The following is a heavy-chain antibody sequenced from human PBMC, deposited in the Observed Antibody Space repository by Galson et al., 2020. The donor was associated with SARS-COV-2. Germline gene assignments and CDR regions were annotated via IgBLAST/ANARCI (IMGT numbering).Heavy chain of an antibody. Sequence: SLKISCAASGFTFSSYAMHWVRQAPGKGLEWVAVISYDGSNKYYADSVKGRFTISRDNSKNTLYLQMNSLRAEDTAVYYCARAGSYYDFWSGYYRIDYWGQGTLVTVSS. CDR3: ARAGSYYDFWSGYYRIDY. CDR2: ISYDGSNK. J-gene: IGHJ4*02. D-gene: IGHD3-3*01. V-gene: IGHV3-30*01. CDR1: GFTFSSYA.